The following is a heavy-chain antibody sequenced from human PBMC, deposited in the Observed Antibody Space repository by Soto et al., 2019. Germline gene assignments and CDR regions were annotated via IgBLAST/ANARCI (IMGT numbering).Heavy chain of an antibody. V-gene: IGHV3-30-3*01. J-gene: IGHJ4*02. D-gene: IGHD6-19*01. CDR3: ARDRSSWLVPYDY. CDR2: ISYDGSNK. Sequence: PGGSLRLSCAASVFTFSSYAMHWVRQAPGKGLEWVAVISYDGSNKYYADSVKGRFTISRDNSKNTLYLQMNSLRAEDTAVYYCARDRSSWLVPYDYWGQGTLVTVSS. CDR1: VFTFSSYA.